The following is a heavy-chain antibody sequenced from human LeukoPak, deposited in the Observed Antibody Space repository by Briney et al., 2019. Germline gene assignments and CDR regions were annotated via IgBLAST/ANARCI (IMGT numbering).Heavy chain of an antibody. CDR2: INPNSGDT. D-gene: IGHD5-12*01. CDR3: AKNPYEYYFDY. J-gene: IGHJ4*02. V-gene: IGHV1-2*02. CDR1: GYTFTGYY. Sequence: GASVKVSCKASGYTFTGYYMHWVRQAPGQGLEWMGWINPNSGDTNYAQKFQGRVTMTRDTSINTACMELSRLRTDDTAVYYCAKNPYEYYFDYWGQGTLVTVSS.